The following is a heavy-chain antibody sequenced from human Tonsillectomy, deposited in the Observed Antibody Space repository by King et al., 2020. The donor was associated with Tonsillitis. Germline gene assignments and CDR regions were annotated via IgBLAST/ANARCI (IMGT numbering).Heavy chain of an antibody. CDR1: GYSFSSYW. CDR3: ARQSRGGDHHYYYYGMDV. V-gene: IGHV5-10-1*01. Sequence: QLVQSGAEVKKPGESLRISCKGSGYSFSSYWINWVRQMPGKGLEWMGRIDPRDSDTDYSPSCQGHVTISADKSINTAYLQWSSLMASDTAMYYCARQSRGGDHHYYYYGMDVGGQGATVTVSS. CDR2: IDPRDSDT. D-gene: IGHD1-14*01. J-gene: IGHJ6*02.